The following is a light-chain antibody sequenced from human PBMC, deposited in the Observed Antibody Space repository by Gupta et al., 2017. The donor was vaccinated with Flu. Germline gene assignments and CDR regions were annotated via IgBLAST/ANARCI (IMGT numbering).Light chain of an antibody. Sequence: QSALTQPASVSPSPGQSLTISCPGTSSVVGGYNYVTWSQQHPGKAPKLMLYEVSNRPSGVSNRFSGSKSGNTASLTISGLKAEDEADYYCSADTSSSTWVFGGGTKLTVL. CDR2: EVS. CDR1: SSVVGGYNY. V-gene: IGLV2-14*01. J-gene: IGLJ3*02. CDR3: SADTSSSTWV.